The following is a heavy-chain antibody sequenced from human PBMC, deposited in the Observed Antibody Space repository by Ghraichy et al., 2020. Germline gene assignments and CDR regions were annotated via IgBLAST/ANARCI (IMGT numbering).Heavy chain of an antibody. CDR2: INHSGST. J-gene: IGHJ4*02. D-gene: IGHD1-1*01. CDR3: ARVLWSLERPFDY. CDR1: GGSFSGYY. V-gene: IGHV4-34*01. Sequence: SETLSLTCAVYGGSFSGYYWSWIRQPPGKGLEWIGEINHSGSTNYNPSLKSRVTISVDTSKNQFSLKLSSVTAADTAVYYCARVLWSLERPFDYWGQGTLVTVSS.